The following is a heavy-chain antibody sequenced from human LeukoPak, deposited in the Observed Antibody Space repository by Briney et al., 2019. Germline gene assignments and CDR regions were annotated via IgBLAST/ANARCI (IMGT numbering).Heavy chain of an antibody. CDR2: IYYSGST. CDR3: AREGGAAAGLVSFDI. CDR1: GGSISSSSYY. D-gene: IGHD6-13*01. J-gene: IGHJ3*02. Sequence: PSETLSLTCTVSGGSISSSSYYWGWIRQPPGKGLEWIGSIYYSGSTNYNPSLKSRVTISVDTSKNQFSLKLSSVTAADTAVYYCAREGGAAAGLVSFDIWGQGTMVTVSS. V-gene: IGHV4-39*07.